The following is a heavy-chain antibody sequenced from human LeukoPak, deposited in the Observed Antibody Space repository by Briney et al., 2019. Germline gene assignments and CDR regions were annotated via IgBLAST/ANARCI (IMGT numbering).Heavy chain of an antibody. CDR3: ARLSSDSSGYYPKPMDV. Sequence: GGSLRLSCAASGFTFSNYAMSWVRQAPGKGLEWVSAISGSGGSTYSADSVKGRFTISRDNSKNTLYLQMNSLRAEDTAVYYCARLSSDSSGYYPKPMDVWGKGTTVTISS. J-gene: IGHJ6*03. D-gene: IGHD3-22*01. V-gene: IGHV3-23*01. CDR2: ISGSGGST. CDR1: GFTFSNYA.